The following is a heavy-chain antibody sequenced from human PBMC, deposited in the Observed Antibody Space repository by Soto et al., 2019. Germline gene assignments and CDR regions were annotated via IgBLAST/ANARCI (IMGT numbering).Heavy chain of an antibody. D-gene: IGHD3-10*01. CDR3: ARGSAVIWFGELRWGAFDI. V-gene: IGHV4-59*01. CDR1: GGSISSYY. J-gene: IGHJ3*02. CDR2: IHYSGST. Sequence: SEXLCLTCTGSGGSISSYYCSWIRQPQGKGLEWIGYIHYSGSTNYNPSLKSRVTISVDTSKNQFSLKLSSVTAADTAVYYCARGSAVIWFGELRWGAFDICGQRTMVTVSS.